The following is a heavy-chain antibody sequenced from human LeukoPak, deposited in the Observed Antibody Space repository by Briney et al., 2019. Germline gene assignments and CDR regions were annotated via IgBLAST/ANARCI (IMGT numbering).Heavy chain of an antibody. D-gene: IGHD6-19*01. Sequence: GASVKVSCKASGYTFTSYAMNWVRQAPGQGLEWMGWINTNTGNPTYAQGFTGRFVFSLDTSVSTAYLQISSLKAEDTAVYYCARGHYSSGWYLGYYYYMDVWGKGTTVTVSS. V-gene: IGHV7-4-1*02. CDR2: INTNTGNP. CDR3: ARGHYSSGWYLGYYYYMDV. CDR1: GYTFTSYA. J-gene: IGHJ6*03.